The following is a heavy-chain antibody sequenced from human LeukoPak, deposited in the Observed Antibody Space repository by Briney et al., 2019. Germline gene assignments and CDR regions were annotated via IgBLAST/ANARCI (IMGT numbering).Heavy chain of an antibody. CDR2: ISGSGGST. V-gene: IGHV3-23*01. D-gene: IGHD3-3*01. CDR1: GFTFTSYA. CDR3: AKQGDLEWLLMVDY. Sequence: PGGSLRLSCAASGFTFTSYAMSWVRQAPGKGLEWVSDISGSGGSTHYADSVKGRFTISRDNSKNTLYLQMNSLRAEDTAVYYCAKQGDLEWLLMVDYWGQGTLVTVSS. J-gene: IGHJ4*02.